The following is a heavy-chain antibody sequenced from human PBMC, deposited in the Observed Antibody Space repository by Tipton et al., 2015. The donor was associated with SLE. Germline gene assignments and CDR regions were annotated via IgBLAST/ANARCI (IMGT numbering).Heavy chain of an antibody. V-gene: IGHV3-48*03. CDR1: GFTFSSYE. D-gene: IGHD3-16*01. Sequence: QLVQSGGGLVQPGGSLRLSCAASGFTFSSYEMNWVRQAPGKGLEWVSYISSSGSTIYYADSVKGRFTISRDNAKNSLYLQMNSLRAEDTAVYYCASSSFGGVRHGMDVWGQGTTVTVSS. CDR3: ASSSFGGVRHGMDV. J-gene: IGHJ6*02. CDR2: ISSSGSTI.